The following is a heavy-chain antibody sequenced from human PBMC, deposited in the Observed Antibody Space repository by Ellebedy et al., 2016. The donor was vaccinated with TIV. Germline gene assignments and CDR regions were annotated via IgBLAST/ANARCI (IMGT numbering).Heavy chain of an antibody. V-gene: IGHV4-38-2*02. J-gene: IGHJ4*02. Sequence: MPGGSLRLSCTVSGYSISSGYIWAWIRQSPGKGLEWIGSIFQSGNTNYNPSLKSRVTVSVDTSKNQISLKLSSVTAADTAVYYCARERRHCSGATCYSFDYWGQGTLVTVSS. CDR3: ARERRHCSGATCYSFDY. CDR1: GYSISSGYI. D-gene: IGHD2-15*01. CDR2: IFQSGNT.